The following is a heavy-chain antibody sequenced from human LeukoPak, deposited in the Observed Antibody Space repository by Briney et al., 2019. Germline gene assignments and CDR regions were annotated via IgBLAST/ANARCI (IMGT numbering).Heavy chain of an antibody. D-gene: IGHD5-12*01. CDR1: GGSFSGYY. V-gene: IGHV4-34*01. Sequence: SETLSLTCAVYGGSFSGYYWSWIRQPPGKGLEWIGEINHSGSTNYNPSLKSRVTISVDTSKNQFSLNLSSVSAADTALYYCAKNNGYGYWFDYWGQGILVTVSS. J-gene: IGHJ4*02. CDR3: AKNNGYGYWFDY. CDR2: INHSGST.